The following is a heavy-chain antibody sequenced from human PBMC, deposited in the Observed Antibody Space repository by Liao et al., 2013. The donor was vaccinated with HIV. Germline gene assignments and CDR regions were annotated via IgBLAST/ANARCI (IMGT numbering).Heavy chain of an antibody. J-gene: IGHJ4*02. V-gene: IGHV4-34*10. CDR3: ARMYYDFWSGGYLFDY. CDR2: INHSGST. Sequence: QVQLQESGPGLVKPSETLSLTCAVYGGSFSNYYWSWIRQPPGKGLEWIGEINHSGSTNYNPSLKSRVTISVDTSKNQFSLKLSSVTAADTAVYYCARMYYDFWSGGYLFDYWGQGTLVTVSS. CDR1: GGSFSNYY. D-gene: IGHD3-3*01.